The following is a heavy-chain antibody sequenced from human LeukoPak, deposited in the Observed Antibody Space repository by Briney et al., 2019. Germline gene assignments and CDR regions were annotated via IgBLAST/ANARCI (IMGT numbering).Heavy chain of an antibody. J-gene: IGHJ5*02. CDR3: AKDDTIWSGHNWFDP. D-gene: IGHD3-3*01. V-gene: IGHV3-23*01. Sequence: GGSLRLSCAASGFTFSSYAMSWVRQAPGKGLEWVSAISDSGGSTWYADSVKGRFTISRDNSKNTLYLQMNSLRAEDTAVYYCAKDDTIWSGHNWFDPWGQGTLVTVSP. CDR2: ISDSGGST. CDR1: GFTFSSYA.